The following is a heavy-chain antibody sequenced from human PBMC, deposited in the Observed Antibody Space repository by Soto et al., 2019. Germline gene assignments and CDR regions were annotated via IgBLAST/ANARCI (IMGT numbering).Heavy chain of an antibody. Sequence: SETLSLTCSVSGVSLSSYFWSWLRQAPGGGLEWIGYTYHRGSTNYSPSLKSRVAISLDTSENQFSLKVNSVTAADTAVYYCARIGGYHGPLDYWGQGTPVT. D-gene: IGHD6-25*01. CDR3: ARIGGYHGPLDY. CDR2: TYHRGST. J-gene: IGHJ4*02. CDR1: GVSLSSYF. V-gene: IGHV4-59*01.